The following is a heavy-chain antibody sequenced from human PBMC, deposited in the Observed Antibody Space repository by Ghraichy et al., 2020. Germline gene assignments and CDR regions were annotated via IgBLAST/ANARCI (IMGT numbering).Heavy chain of an antibody. CDR3: AREGTGTYDAFDI. Sequence: SETLSLTCTVSGGSISSYYWSWIRQPPGKGLEWIGYIYYSGSTNYNPSLKSRVTISVDTSKNQFSLKLSSVTAADTAVYYCAREGTGTYDAFDIWGQGTMVTVSS. V-gene: IGHV4-59*01. D-gene: IGHD1-1*01. CDR2: IYYSGST. J-gene: IGHJ3*02. CDR1: GGSISSYY.